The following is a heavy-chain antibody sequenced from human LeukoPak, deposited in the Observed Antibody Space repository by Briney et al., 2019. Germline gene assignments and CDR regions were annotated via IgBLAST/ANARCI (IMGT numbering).Heavy chain of an antibody. V-gene: IGHV3-48*03. J-gene: IGHJ4*02. D-gene: IGHD3-10*01. Sequence: GGSLRLSCAASGFTFSSYEMNWVRQAPGKGLEWVSYISSSGSTIYYADSVKGRFAISRDNAKNSLCLQMNSLRAEDTAVYYCARRQLGSGSYYRIFDYWGQGTLVTVSS. CDR2: ISSSGSTI. CDR1: GFTFSSYE. CDR3: ARRQLGSGSYYRIFDY.